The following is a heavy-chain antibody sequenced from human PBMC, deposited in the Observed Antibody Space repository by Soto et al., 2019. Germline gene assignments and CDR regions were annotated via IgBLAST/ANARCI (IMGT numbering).Heavy chain of an antibody. J-gene: IGHJ4*02. CDR2: IYYSGST. Sequence: QVQLQESGPGLVKPSETLSLTCTVSGGSISSYYWSWIRQPPGKGLEWIGYIYYSGSTNYNPSLKRRDDQAVDTSQNPSSLELSSVTAAGTAVYYCARHLRDSSGWYFDYWGQGTLVTVSS. D-gene: IGHD6-19*01. V-gene: IGHV4-59*08. CDR1: GGSISSYY. CDR3: ARHLRDSSGWYFDY.